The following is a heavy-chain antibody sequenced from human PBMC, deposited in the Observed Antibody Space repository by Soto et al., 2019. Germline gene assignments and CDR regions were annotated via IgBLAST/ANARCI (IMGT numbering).Heavy chain of an antibody. CDR1: GFTFSDFA. Sequence: GSLRLSCLASGFTFSDFAMTWVLHVPGRGLDWVASLDGAGGSTYYAESVRCRFSISRDNSQNTLFLQMKRLTVDDTAIYYCAAPRDEYGSGVSWFTYGMDIWGQGTTVTVSS. CDR2: LDGAGGST. V-gene: IGHV3-23*01. J-gene: IGHJ6*02. D-gene: IGHD3-10*01. CDR3: AAPRDEYGSGVSWFTYGMDI.